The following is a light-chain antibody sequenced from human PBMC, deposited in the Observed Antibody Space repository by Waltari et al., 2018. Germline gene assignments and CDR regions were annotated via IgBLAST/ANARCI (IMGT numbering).Light chain of an antibody. J-gene: IGKJ1*01. CDR3: QHYKSLPVS. CDR2: HTS. V-gene: IGKV3-20*01. CDR1: QSFSIY. Sequence: IVLTQSPGTLSLSPGERATLSCRASQSFSIYLAWYQQKPGQAPRLLIYHTSTRATGIPDRFSGSGSGTDFSLTISGLEPEDFAVYYCQHYKSLPVSFGQGTRVEIK.